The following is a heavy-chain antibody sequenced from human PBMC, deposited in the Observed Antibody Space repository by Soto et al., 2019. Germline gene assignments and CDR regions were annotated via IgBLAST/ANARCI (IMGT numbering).Heavy chain of an antibody. Sequence: PSETLSLTCTVSGGSISSYYWSWIRQPPGKGLEWIGYIYYSGSTNYNPSLKSRVTISVDTSKNQFSLKLSSVTAADTAVYYCARVHGCSSTSCYTRGNWFDPWGQGTLVTVSA. J-gene: IGHJ5*02. CDR3: ARVHGCSSTSCYTRGNWFDP. D-gene: IGHD2-2*02. CDR1: GGSISSYY. CDR2: IYYSGST. V-gene: IGHV4-59*01.